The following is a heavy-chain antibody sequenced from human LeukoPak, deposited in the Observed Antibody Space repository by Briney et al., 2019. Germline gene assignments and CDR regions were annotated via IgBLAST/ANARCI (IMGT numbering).Heavy chain of an antibody. CDR3: ARQFWSGYPYFDY. Sequence: SETLSLTCTFSDDSITTGGYYWSWLRQHPGKGLEWIGYIYYSGGTYYNPSLKSRVTISVDTSENQFSLKLTSVTAADTAVYYCARQFWSGYPYFDYWGQGTLVTVSS. D-gene: IGHD3-3*01. CDR1: DDSITTGGYY. J-gene: IGHJ4*02. V-gene: IGHV4-31*03. CDR2: IYYSGGT.